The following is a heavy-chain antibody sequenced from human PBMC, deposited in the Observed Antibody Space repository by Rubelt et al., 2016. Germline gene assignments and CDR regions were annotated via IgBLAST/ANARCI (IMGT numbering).Heavy chain of an antibody. V-gene: IGHV4-34*01. CDR2: INHSGST. CDR1: GGSFSGYY. CDR3: ARGNYYYGMDV. Sequence: QVQLQQWGAGPLKPSETLSLTCAVYGGSFSGYYWSWIRQPPGKGLEWIGEINHSGSTNYNPSLKSRVTISVDTSKNQFPLKLSSLTAADTAVYYCARGNYYYGMDVWGQGTTVTVSS. J-gene: IGHJ6*02.